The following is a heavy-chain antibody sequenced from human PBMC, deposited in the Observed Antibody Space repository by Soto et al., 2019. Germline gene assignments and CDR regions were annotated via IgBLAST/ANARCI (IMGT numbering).Heavy chain of an antibody. CDR1: GFTFSSYN. CDR2: ISSSSSYI. Sequence: EVQLVESGGGLVKPGGSLRLSCAASGFTFSSYNMNWVRQAPGKGLEWVSSISSSSSYIYYADSVKGRFTISRDNAKNSLYLQMTSLRAEDTAVYYCSRVYCSGCSCLPVDVWGKGTTVTVSS. D-gene: IGHD2-15*01. CDR3: SRVYCSGCSCLPVDV. J-gene: IGHJ6*04. V-gene: IGHV3-21*01.